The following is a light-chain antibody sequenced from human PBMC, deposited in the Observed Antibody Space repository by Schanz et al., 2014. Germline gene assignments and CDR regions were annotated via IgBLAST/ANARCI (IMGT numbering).Light chain of an antibody. CDR3: QQYNSWPPYWT. CDR2: GAS. J-gene: IGKJ1*01. Sequence: EIVLTQSPATLSLSPGERATLSCRASQSISSYLAWYQQKPGQAPRLIIFGASSRATGIPDRFSGSGSGTDFTLTISSLQSEDFGVYYCQQYNSWPPYWTFGQGTKVEIK. V-gene: IGKV3D-15*01. CDR1: QSISSY.